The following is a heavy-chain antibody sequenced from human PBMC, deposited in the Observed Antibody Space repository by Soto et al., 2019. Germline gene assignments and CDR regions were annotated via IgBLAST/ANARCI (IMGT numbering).Heavy chain of an antibody. D-gene: IGHD4-17*01. J-gene: IGHJ4*02. V-gene: IGHV3-11*06. CDR2: ITYSSYI. CDR3: ARSLDYGDYVFDH. Sequence: PGGSLRLSCSASGITFSDYYMTWIRQAPGKGLEWISYITYSSYINYAASVKGRFTISRDNAKNSVYLQMNSLRAEDTAVYYCARSLDYGDYVFDHWGPGTLVTVSS. CDR1: GITFSDYY.